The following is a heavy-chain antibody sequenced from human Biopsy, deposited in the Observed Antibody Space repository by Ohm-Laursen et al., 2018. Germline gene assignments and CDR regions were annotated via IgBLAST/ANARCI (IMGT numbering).Heavy chain of an antibody. CDR3: ARNTGWYGDLYYFDY. V-gene: IGHV1-46*01. Sequence: SVKVSCKVSGYSFTSYYMHWVRQAPGQGLEWMGMINPSGSTTSYPQIFQGRVTTTRDTSKSTVYMELSSLRSADTAVYFCARNTGWYGDLYYFDYWGQGTLVTVSS. J-gene: IGHJ4*02. CDR1: GYSFTSYY. CDR2: INPSGSTT. D-gene: IGHD6-19*01.